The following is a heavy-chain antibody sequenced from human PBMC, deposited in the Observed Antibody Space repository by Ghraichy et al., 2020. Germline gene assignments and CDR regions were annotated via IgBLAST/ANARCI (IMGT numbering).Heavy chain of an antibody. CDR3: ARGRGYDYVWGRYYYYYGMDV. Sequence: GGSLRLSCAASGFTFSSYSMNWVRQAPGKGLEWVSSISSSSSYIYYADSVKGRFTISRDNAKNSLYLQMNSLRAEDTAVYYCARGRGYDYVWGRYYYYYGMDVWGQGTTVTVSS. D-gene: IGHD3-16*01. J-gene: IGHJ6*02. CDR2: ISSSSSYI. V-gene: IGHV3-21*01. CDR1: GFTFSSYS.